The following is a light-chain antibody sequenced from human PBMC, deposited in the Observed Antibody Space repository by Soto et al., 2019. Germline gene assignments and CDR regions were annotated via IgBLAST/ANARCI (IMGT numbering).Light chain of an antibody. J-gene: IGKJ5*01. V-gene: IGKV3-11*01. Sequence: VGLTQSPATVSFSTGERATLSCRTSLSVSVYLDWYQQKPGQAPRLLISDASNRATGIPARFSGSGSGTDFTLTISRLEPEDSAVYYCQQYGTLITFGQGTRLEN. CDR2: DAS. CDR3: QQYGTLIT. CDR1: LSVSVY.